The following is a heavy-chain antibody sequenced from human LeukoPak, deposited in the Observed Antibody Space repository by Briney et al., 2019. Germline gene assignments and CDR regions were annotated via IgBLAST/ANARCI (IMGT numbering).Heavy chain of an antibody. J-gene: IGHJ3*02. CDR1: GFTFSSYA. D-gene: IGHD4-23*01. V-gene: IGHV3-23*01. Sequence: GGSLRHSCAASGFTFSSYAMSWVRQAPGKGLEWVSAISGSGGSTYYAASVKGRFTISRDNSKNTLYLQMNSLRAEDTAVYYCATDYGGNSDAFDIWGQGTMVTVSS. CDR3: ATDYGGNSDAFDI. CDR2: ISGSGGST.